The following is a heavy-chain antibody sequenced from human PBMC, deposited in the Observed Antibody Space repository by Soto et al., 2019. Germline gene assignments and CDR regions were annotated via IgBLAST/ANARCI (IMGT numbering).Heavy chain of an antibody. Sequence: SAKVSCKASGGTFSSYAISWVRQEPGQGLEWMGGIIPIFGTANYAQKFQGRVTITADEFTSTAYMELSSLRSEDTAVYYCARGASPGIFGLVTGLDPWGQGTLVTVSS. CDR3: ARGASPGIFGLVTGLDP. CDR1: GGTFSSYA. CDR2: IIPIFGTA. V-gene: IGHV1-69*13. D-gene: IGHD3-3*01. J-gene: IGHJ5*02.